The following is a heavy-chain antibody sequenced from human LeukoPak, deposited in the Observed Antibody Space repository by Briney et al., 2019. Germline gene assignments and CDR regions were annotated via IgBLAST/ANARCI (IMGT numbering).Heavy chain of an antibody. D-gene: IGHD3-22*01. CDR1: GESFSGYY. Sequence: SETLSLTCAVYGESFSGYYWSWIRQPPGKGLEWIGEINHSGSTNYNPSLKSRVTISVDTSKNQFSLKLSSVTAADTAVYYCARVRARITMIVVVTDNWFDPWGQGTLVTVSS. CDR3: ARVRARITMIVVVTDNWFDP. CDR2: INHSGST. J-gene: IGHJ5*02. V-gene: IGHV4-34*01.